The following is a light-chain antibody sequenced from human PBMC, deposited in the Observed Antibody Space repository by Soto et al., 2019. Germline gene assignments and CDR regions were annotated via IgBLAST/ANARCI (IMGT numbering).Light chain of an antibody. CDR3: SSYTSSSFGV. CDR2: DVS. J-gene: IGLJ1*01. CDR1: SSDVGGYNY. V-gene: IGLV2-14*01. Sequence: QSALTQPASVSGSPGQSITISCTRTSSDVGGYNYVSWYQQLPGKAPKLMIYDVSNRPSGVSNRFSGSKSGNTASLTISGLQAEDEADYYCSSYTSSSFGVFGTGTKLTVL.